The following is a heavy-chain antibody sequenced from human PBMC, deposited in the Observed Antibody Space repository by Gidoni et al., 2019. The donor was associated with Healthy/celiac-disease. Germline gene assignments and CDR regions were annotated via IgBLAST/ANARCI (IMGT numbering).Heavy chain of an antibody. CDR3: ARDGFYYYYYMDV. D-gene: IGHD3-10*01. CDR1: GLPFSSYW. V-gene: IGHV3-74*01. Sequence: EVQLVESGGGLVQPGGSLRFSCAAPGLPFSSYWMHWVRQSPGKGLVWVSRSKSDGSRTSYADSVKGRFTISRDNAKNTLYLQMNSLRAEDTAVYYCARDGFYYYYYMDVWGKGTTVTVSS. J-gene: IGHJ6*03. CDR2: SKSDGSRT.